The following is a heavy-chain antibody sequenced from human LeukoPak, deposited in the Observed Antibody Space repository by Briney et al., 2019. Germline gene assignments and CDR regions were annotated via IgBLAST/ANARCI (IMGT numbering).Heavy chain of an antibody. CDR1: GFTFSDYY. Sequence: PGGSLRLSCAASGFTFSDYYMSWIRQAPGKGLEWVSYISSSGSTIYYADSAKGRFTISRDNAKNSLYLQMNSLRAEDTAVYYCARAGHYYGSGSYYKPPVFDYWGQGTLVTVSS. CDR2: ISSSGSTI. J-gene: IGHJ4*02. D-gene: IGHD3-10*01. V-gene: IGHV3-11*01. CDR3: ARAGHYYGSGSYYKPPVFDY.